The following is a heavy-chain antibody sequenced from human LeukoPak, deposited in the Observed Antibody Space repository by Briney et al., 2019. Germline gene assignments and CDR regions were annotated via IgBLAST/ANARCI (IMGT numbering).Heavy chain of an antibody. J-gene: IGHJ2*01. CDR1: GFNFSPYG. V-gene: IGHV3-23*01. CDR2: ISGSGSDT. D-gene: IGHD7-27*01. CDR3: AKLGTYFYFDF. Sequence: GGSLRLSCAASGFNFSPYGMSWIRQAPGKGLKWVAGISGSGSDTYYADSVKGRFTISRDNFKNTVDLQMNSLRADDTAVYYCAKLGTYFYFDFWGRGTLVTVSS.